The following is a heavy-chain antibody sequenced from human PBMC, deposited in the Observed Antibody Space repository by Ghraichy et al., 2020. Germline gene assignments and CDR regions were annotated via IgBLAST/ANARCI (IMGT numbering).Heavy chain of an antibody. CDR1: GGSISSGGYY. J-gene: IGHJ3*02. Sequence: SQTLSLTCTVSGGSISSGGYYWSWIRQHPGKGLEWIGYIYYSGSTYYNPSLKSRVTISVDTSKNQFSLKLSSVTAADTAVYYCAGSSCSSTSCYGHDAFDIWGQGTMVTVSS. D-gene: IGHD2-2*01. V-gene: IGHV4-31*03. CDR3: AGSSCSSTSCYGHDAFDI. CDR2: IYYSGST.